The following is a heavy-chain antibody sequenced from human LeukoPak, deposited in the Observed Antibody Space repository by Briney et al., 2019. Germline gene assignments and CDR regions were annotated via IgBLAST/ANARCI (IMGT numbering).Heavy chain of an antibody. CDR3: AKASSGWDFDY. CDR1: RFTFSSYA. D-gene: IGHD6-19*01. J-gene: IGHJ4*02. CDR2: ISGSGGST. Sequence: PGVSLRLSCAASRFTFSSYAMSWVRQAPGKGLEWVSAISGSGGSTYYADSVKGRFTISRDNSKNTVYLQMNSLRAEDTAVYYCAKASSGWDFDYWGQGTLVTVSS. V-gene: IGHV3-23*01.